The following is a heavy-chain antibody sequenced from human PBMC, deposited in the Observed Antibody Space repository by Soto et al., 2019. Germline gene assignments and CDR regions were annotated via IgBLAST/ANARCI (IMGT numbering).Heavy chain of an antibody. J-gene: IGHJ6*02. CDR1: GGTFSSYA. CDR2: IIPIFGTA. CDR3: ARVGGWYNKNYYYYYGMDV. D-gene: IGHD6-19*01. Sequence: GASVKVSCKASGGTFSSYAISWVRQAPGQGLEWMGGIIPIFGTANYAQKFQGRVTITADESTSTAYMELSSLRSEDTAVYYRARVGGWYNKNYYYYYGMDVWGQGTTVTVSS. V-gene: IGHV1-69*13.